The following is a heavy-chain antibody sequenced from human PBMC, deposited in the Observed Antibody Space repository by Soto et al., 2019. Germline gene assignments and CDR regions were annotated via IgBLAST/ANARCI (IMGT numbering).Heavy chain of an antibody. J-gene: IGHJ4*02. CDR1: GFTFNNYA. D-gene: IGHD3-10*01. V-gene: IGHV3-23*01. CDR3: AKGRGGSGSLTPRVDF. Sequence: PGGSLRLSCAASGFTFNNYAMTWVRQAPGKGLEWVSAIGGGGDTTSYADSVKGRFTVSRDGSKNTLYLQMSSLRAEDTALYYCAKGRGGSGSLTPRVDFWGQGTLVTVSS. CDR2: IGGGGDTT.